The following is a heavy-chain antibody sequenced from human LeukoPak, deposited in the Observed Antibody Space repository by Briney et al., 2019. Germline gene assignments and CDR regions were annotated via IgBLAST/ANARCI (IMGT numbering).Heavy chain of an antibody. CDR2: ISGSGGSP. Sequence: GGSLRLSCAASGFTFSSYAMSWVRQAPGKGLEWLSDISGSGGSPYYADSVKGRFTISRDNSKNTLYLQMNSLRAEDTAVYYCAKPHYYYDTRRYSAGDHWGQGTLVTASS. CDR1: GFTFSSYA. CDR3: AKPHYYYDTRRYSAGDH. J-gene: IGHJ4*02. V-gene: IGHV3-23*01. D-gene: IGHD3-22*01.